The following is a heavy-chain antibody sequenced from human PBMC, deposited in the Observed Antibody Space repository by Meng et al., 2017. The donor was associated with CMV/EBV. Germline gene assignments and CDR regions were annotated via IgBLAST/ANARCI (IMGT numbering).Heavy chain of an antibody. V-gene: IGHV4-34*01. J-gene: IGHJ4*02. CDR2: INHSGST. CDR1: GGSFSGYY. CDR3: ASARGYCSSTSCYGPRGLNY. Sequence: SETLSLTCAVYGGSFSGYYWSWIRQPPGKGLEWIGEINHSGSTNYNPSPKSRVTISVDTSKNQFSLKLSSVTAADTAVYYCASARGYCSSTSCYGPRGLNYWGQGTLVTVSS. D-gene: IGHD2-2*01.